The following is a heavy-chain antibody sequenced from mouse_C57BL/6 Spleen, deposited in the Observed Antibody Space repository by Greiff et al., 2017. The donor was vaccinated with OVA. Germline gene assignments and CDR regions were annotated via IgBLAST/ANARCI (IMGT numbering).Heavy chain of an antibody. J-gene: IGHJ4*01. V-gene: IGHV1-19*01. CDR3: ARGGLRPSMDY. D-gene: IGHD2-2*01. Sequence: VQLQQSGPVLVKPGASVKMSCKASGYTFTDYYMNWVKQSHGKSLEWIGVINPYNGGTSYNQKFKGKATLTVDKSSSTAYMELNSLTSEDSAVYYCARGGLRPSMDYWGQGTSVTVSS. CDR2: INPYNGGT. CDR1: GYTFTDYY.